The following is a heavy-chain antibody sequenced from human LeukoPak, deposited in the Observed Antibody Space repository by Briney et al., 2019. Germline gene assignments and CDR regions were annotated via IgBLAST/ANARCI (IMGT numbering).Heavy chain of an antibody. V-gene: IGHV3-53*01. D-gene: IGHD1-1*01. J-gene: IGHJ4*02. Sequence: QAGGSLRLSCVASGFTVSSHYMSWVRRAPGKGLEWVSLLYTGGRTYYADSVEGRFTISRDDSKNTVYLHMNTVRAEDTAMYYCARGGVNYWNPRYWGQGTLVTVSS. CDR2: LYTGGRT. CDR1: GFTVSSHY. CDR3: ARGGVNYWNPRY.